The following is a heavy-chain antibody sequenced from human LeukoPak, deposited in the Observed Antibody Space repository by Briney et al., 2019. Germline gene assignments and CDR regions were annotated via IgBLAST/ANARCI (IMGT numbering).Heavy chain of an antibody. Sequence: GGSLRLSCAASGFTFSSYAMSWVRQAPGKGLEWVSGISGGAGTPYYADSVKGRFTISRDNSKSTLYLQMASLRAEDTAVYYCAKRRTTVITMDYFDYWGQGTLVTVSS. CDR2: ISGGAGTP. V-gene: IGHV3-23*01. CDR3: AKRRTTVITMDYFDY. J-gene: IGHJ4*02. CDR1: GFTFSSYA. D-gene: IGHD4-17*01.